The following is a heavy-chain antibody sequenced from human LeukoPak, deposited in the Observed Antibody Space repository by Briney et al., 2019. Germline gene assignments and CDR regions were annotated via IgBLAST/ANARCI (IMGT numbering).Heavy chain of an antibody. V-gene: IGHV3-21*01. J-gene: IGHJ5*02. CDR1: GFTFSSHS. Sequence: PGGSLRLSCAASGFTFSSHSMNWVRQAPGKGLEWVSGISSSSSYLYYTDSVKGRFTVSRDNAKNSLYLQMNSLRAEDTAVYYCARAYSGSYNWFDPWGQGTLVNVSS. D-gene: IGHD1-26*01. CDR2: ISSSSSYL. CDR3: ARAYSGSYNWFDP.